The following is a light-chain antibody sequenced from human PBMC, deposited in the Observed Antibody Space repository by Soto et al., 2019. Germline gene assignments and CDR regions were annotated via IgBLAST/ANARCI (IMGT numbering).Light chain of an antibody. CDR2: EVT. V-gene: IGLV2-23*02. J-gene: IGLJ1*01. CDR3: CSYAGSSYV. Sequence: YALTQPDSISGSPAPAITISCTGSSTDVGTYNLVSWYQQLAGEAPKLMIYEVTRRPSGVSYRFSGSKSGNRASLTISGLQAEDEADYYCCSYAGSSYVFGTATKVTVL. CDR1: STDVGTYNL.